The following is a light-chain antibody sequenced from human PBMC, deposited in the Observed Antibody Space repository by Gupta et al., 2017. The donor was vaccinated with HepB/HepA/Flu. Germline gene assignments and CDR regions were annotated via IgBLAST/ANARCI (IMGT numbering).Light chain of an antibody. CDR2: KDS. CDR1: ALQKQY. V-gene: IGLV3-25*03. CDR3: HSADSNGTSVV. J-gene: IGLJ2*01. Sequence: SYELTQPPSVSVSPGQTARSTCSGDALQKQYAYWYQQKPGQAPVLMIYKDSERRSGIPERFSGASSATTVTLTTXGXQAEDEXDYYCHSADSNGTSVVFGGGTKLTVL.